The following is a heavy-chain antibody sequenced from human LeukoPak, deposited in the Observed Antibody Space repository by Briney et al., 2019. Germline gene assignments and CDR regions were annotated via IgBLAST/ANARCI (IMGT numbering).Heavy chain of an antibody. V-gene: IGHV4-59*08. CDR3: ARRSRIGYIDY. J-gene: IGHJ4*02. CDR1: GGSISSYL. CDR2: IYSSGSA. Sequence: SETLSLTCTVSGGSISSYLWSWIRQPPGKGLEWIGYIYSSGSADYNPSLKSRVTISVDTSKNQFSLRLSSVTAADTAVYFCARRSRIGYIDYWGQGTLVTVSS. D-gene: IGHD2/OR15-2a*01.